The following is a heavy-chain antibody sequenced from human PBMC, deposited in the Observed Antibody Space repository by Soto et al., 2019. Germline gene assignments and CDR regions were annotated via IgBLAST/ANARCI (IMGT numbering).Heavy chain of an antibody. Sequence: SETLSLTCTVSGGSISSYYWNWIRQPPGKGLEWIGYIYYSGSTNNNPSLKSRVTISVDTSKNQFSLKLSSVTAADTAVYYCARDARPTLSYAFDIWGQGTMVTVSS. CDR2: IYYSGST. V-gene: IGHV4-59*01. CDR1: GGSISSYY. CDR3: ARDARPTLSYAFDI. D-gene: IGHD4-17*01. J-gene: IGHJ3*02.